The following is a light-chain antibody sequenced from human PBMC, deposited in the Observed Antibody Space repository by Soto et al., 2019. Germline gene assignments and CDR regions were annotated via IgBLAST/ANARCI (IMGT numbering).Light chain of an antibody. Sequence: EIVLTQPPATLALSPVEGATLSCRASQSVSSYLAWYQQKPGQAPRLLIYDASNRATGIPARFSGSGSGADFTLTISSLEPEDFAVYYCQQRSNWPITFGEGTRVDI. CDR1: QSVSSY. CDR3: QQRSNWPIT. CDR2: DAS. V-gene: IGKV3-11*01. J-gene: IGKJ5*01.